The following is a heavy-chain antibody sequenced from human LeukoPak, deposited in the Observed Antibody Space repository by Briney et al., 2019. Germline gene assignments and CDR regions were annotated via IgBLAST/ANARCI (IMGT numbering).Heavy chain of an antibody. Sequence: SVNVSCKASGGAFSNFAISWVRQAPGQGLEWMGGVIPIFGTANYAQRFQGRVTITADESTSTVYMELSSLRSEDTAMYYCARASGDSSNYDFPKPYSYWGQGTLVTVSS. V-gene: IGHV1-69*13. J-gene: IGHJ4*02. CDR2: VIPIFGTA. D-gene: IGHD3-22*01. CDR3: ARASGDSSNYDFPKPYSY. CDR1: GGAFSNFA.